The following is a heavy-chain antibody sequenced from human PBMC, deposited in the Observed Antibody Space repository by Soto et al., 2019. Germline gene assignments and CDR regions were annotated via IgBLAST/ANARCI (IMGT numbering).Heavy chain of an antibody. CDR1: GFNFAAYT. J-gene: IGHJ4*02. Sequence: GGSLRLSCSASGFNFAAYTMSWVRLTPGKGLEWVGFIRRIAYGGTTDYAASVKRRFTISRDDSRKIVYLQMSRLKIEDTAVYYCSRSLAIDFDSWGQGTLVTVSS. V-gene: IGHV3-49*04. CDR3: SRSLAIDFDS. CDR2: IRRIAYGGTT.